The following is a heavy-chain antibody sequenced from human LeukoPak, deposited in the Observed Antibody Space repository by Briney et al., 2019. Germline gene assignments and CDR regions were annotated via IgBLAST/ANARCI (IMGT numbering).Heavy chain of an antibody. CDR3: ARGSYDSSGYYYDDAFDI. CDR2: IYYSGST. V-gene: IGHV4-39*01. CDR1: GGSISSSSYY. D-gene: IGHD3-22*01. J-gene: IGHJ3*02. Sequence: PSETLSLTCTVSGGSISSSSYYWGWIRQPPGKGLEWIGSIYYSGSTYYNPSLKRRVTISVDTSKNQFSLKLSSVTAADTAVYYCARGSYDSSGYYYDDAFDIWGQGTMVTVSS.